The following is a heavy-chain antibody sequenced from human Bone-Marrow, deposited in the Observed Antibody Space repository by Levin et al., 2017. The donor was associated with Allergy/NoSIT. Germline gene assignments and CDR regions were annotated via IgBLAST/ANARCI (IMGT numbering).Heavy chain of an antibody. V-gene: IGHV4-59*01. CDR3: AREPTGWFDP. CDR2: IYYTGST. J-gene: IGHJ5*02. Sequence: SQTLSLPCTVSGISIRSDSWSWIRQTPGKGLEWIGNIYYTGSTKYLPSLKSRVTISLDKSKNQFSLHLSSVTAADTAVYYCAREPTGWFDPWGSGTLVTVSS. CDR1: GISIRSDS.